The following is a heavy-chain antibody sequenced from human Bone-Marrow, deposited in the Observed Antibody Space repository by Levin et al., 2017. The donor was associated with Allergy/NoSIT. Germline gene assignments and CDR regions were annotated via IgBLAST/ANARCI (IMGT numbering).Heavy chain of an antibody. CDR1: GGTFSSDT. CDR3: ARLIGYSNGPEVFGMDV. D-gene: IGHD6-19*01. J-gene: IGHJ6*02. V-gene: IGHV1-69*02. CDR2: IIPILGRA. Sequence: GASVKVSCKASGGTFSSDTISWVRQAPGQGLEWMGRIIPILGRANYAQKFQGRVTITADNSATTAYMELSSLGSEDTAVYYCARLIGYSNGPEVFGMDVWGQGTTVTVSS.